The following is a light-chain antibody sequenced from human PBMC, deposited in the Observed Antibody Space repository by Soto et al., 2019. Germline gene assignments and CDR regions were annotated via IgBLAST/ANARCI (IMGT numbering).Light chain of an antibody. V-gene: IGKV3-20*01. J-gene: IGKJ2*01. CDR1: QSVSSTY. Sequence: EIVLTQSPGTLSLSPGERATLSCRASQSVSSTYLAWYQQKPGQAPRLLIYGASSRATGIPDRFSGSGSGTDFTLTISRLEPVDFAVYYCQQYGNSIYTFGQGTKLEIK. CDR2: GAS. CDR3: QQYGNSIYT.